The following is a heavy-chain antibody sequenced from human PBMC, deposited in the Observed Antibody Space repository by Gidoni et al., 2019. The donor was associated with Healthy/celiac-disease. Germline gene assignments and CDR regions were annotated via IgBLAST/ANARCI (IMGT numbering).Heavy chain of an antibody. V-gene: IGHV1-69*08. J-gene: IGHJ6*02. CDR3: AGEGRYYYYGMDV. CDR2: IIPILGIA. Sequence: QVHLVQSGAEVTKPGSSVKVSCKASGGTFSSYTISWVRQAPGQGLEWMGRIIPILGIANYAQKFQGRVTITADKSTSTAYMELSSLRSEDTAVYYCAGEGRYYYYGMDVWGQGTTVTVSS. CDR1: GGTFSSYT.